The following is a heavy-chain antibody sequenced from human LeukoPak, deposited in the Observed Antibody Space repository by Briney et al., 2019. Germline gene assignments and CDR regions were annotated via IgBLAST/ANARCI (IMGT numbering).Heavy chain of an antibody. D-gene: IGHD3-10*01. CDR3: ARDVGITVVRGTFDY. V-gene: IGHV1-46*01. CDR1: GFTFTSYY. CDR2: INPSGGRT. Sequence: APVKVSCKASGFTFTSYYMHWVRQAPGQGLEWIGIINPSGGRTRYAQRLQGRVTMTRDTSTSTVYMELSSLRSEDTAVYYCARDVGITVVRGTFDYWGQGTLVTVSS. J-gene: IGHJ4*01.